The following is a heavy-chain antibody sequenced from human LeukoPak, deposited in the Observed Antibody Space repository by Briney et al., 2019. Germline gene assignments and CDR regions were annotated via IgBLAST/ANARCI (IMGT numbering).Heavy chain of an antibody. V-gene: IGHV4-59*01. CDR3: AGDLKRHDYDDMAGFDP. CDR1: GGSISNYY. D-gene: IGHD4-17*01. J-gene: IGHJ5*02. CDR2: IYYTGYT. Sequence: SETLSLTCTVSGGSISNYYWNWIRQPPGKGLEWIGYIYYTGYTNYNPSLKSRVTISLDTSKNQFSLKLSSVTAADTAVYYCAGDLKRHDYDDMAGFDPWGQGTLVTVSS.